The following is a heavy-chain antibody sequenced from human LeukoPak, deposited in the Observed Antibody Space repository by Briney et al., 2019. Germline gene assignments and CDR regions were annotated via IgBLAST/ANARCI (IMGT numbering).Heavy chain of an antibody. CDR1: GFTFSAHA. J-gene: IGHJ6*03. V-gene: IGHV3-23*01. CDR2: ILASGGGT. CDR3: GTPQSPSRGFYMDV. Sequence: GGSLRLSCAASGFTFSAHAMNWVRRAPGKGLEWVAAILASGGGTYYTDSVKGRFTISRDNSKNTLYLQMNSLRAEDTAVYYCGTPQSPSRGFYMDVWGKGTTVTVSS.